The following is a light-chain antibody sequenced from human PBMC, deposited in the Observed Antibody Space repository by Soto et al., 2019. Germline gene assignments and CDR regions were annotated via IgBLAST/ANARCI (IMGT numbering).Light chain of an antibody. CDR2: DVS. V-gene: IGLV2-14*01. CDR3: SSYTGSSIVV. CDR1: SSDVGGYNY. Sequence: QSALTQPTSVSGSTGKSITISCTGTSSDVGGYNYVSWYQQHPGKAPKLMIYDVSNRPSGVSNRFSGSKSGNTASLTISGLQAEDEADYYCSSYTGSSIVVFGGGTKLTV. J-gene: IGLJ2*01.